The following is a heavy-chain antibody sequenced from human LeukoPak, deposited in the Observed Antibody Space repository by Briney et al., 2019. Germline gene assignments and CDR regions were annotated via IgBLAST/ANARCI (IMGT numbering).Heavy chain of an antibody. CDR3: TKANTAVAAFGYFDL. D-gene: IGHD6-19*01. CDR2: ISSSGRTI. CDR1: GFTFSSYE. J-gene: IGHJ2*01. Sequence: GGSLRLSCAASGFTFSSYEMNWVRQAPGKGLEWVSYISSSGRTIYYADSVKGRFTISRDNSRNTLHLQMNSLRADDTAVYYCTKANTAVAAFGYFDLWGRGTLVTVSS. V-gene: IGHV3-48*03.